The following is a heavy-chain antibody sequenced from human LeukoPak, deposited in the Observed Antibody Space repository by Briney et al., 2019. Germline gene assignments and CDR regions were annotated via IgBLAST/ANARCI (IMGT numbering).Heavy chain of an antibody. D-gene: IGHD3-10*01. J-gene: IGHJ4*02. CDR1: GFTFSKNA. CDR3: VKDFRGSVPMFDY. CDR2: IRGRGDGT. V-gene: IGHV3-23*01. Sequence: GGSLRLSCAASGFTFSKNAMSWVRQAPGKGLEWVSGIRGRGDGTYYADSVKGRFTISRDNSKNTLYMQMNSLRAEDTAVYYCVKDFRGSVPMFDYWGQGTLVPVSS.